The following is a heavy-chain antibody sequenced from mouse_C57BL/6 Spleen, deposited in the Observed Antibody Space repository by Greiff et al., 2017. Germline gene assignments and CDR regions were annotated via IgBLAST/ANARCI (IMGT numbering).Heavy chain of an antibody. D-gene: IGHD4-1*01. CDR1: GYTFTSYW. J-gene: IGHJ4*01. V-gene: IGHV1-59*01. Sequence: QVQLQQPGAELVRPGTSVKLSCKASGYTFTSYWMHWVKQRPGQGLEWIGVIDPSDSYTNYNQKFKGKATLTVDTSSSTAYMQLSSLTSEDSAVYYCARYRSELGRDYYAMDYWGQGTTLTVSS. CDR2: IDPSDSYT. CDR3: ARYRSELGRDYYAMDY.